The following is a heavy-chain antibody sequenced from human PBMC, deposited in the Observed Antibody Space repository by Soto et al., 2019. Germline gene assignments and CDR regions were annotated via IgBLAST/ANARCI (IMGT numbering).Heavy chain of an antibody. J-gene: IGHJ4*02. CDR2: ISSSSGYT. V-gene: IGHV3-11*05. CDR3: ARVRGGWYYFDY. CDR1: GFTFSDYY. Sequence: GGSLRLSCAASGFTFSDYYMTWIRQAPGKGLEWLSYISSSSGYTDYADSVKGRFTISRDNAENSLYLQMHSLRADDTAVYYCARVRGGWYYFDYWGQGTLVTVSS. D-gene: IGHD6-19*01.